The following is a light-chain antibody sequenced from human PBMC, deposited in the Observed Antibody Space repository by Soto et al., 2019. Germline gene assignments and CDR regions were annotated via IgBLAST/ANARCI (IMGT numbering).Light chain of an antibody. CDR1: QSISSY. CDR3: QQSYGTTLT. CDR2: VAS. Sequence: THPVASLSGSGDHTGTITFRVSQSISSYLNWYQQKPGKAPNLLIYVASSLQSEVPPRFSGSGSGTDFTLTITRLQPEDFATYYCQQSYGTTLTFGQGTRLEIK. V-gene: IGKV1-39*01. J-gene: IGKJ5*01.